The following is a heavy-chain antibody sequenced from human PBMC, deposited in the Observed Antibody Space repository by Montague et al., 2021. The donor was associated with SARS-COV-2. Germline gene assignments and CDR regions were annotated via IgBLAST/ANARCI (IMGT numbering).Heavy chain of an antibody. CDR1: GGSISSSSYY. D-gene: IGHD3-3*01. CDR3: ARHLHSRITIFGVVEFNNWLDL. V-gene: IGHV4-39*01. Sequence: SETLSLTCTVSGGSISSSSYYWGWIRQPPGKWLEWIGGIYNSGSTYYNPSLKSRVTISVDTSKNQFSMKLSSVTAADTVVYYCARHLHSRITIFGVVEFNNWLDLWGQGTLVTVSS. J-gene: IGHJ5*02. CDR2: IYNSGST.